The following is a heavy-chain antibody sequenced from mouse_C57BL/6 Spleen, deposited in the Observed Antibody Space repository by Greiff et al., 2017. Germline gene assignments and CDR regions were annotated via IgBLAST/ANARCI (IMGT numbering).Heavy chain of an antibody. CDR3: ARTGTGEAWFAY. CDR2: INPNNGGT. V-gene: IGHV1-18*01. J-gene: IGHJ3*01. D-gene: IGHD4-1*01. Sequence: EVQLQQSGPELVKPGASVKIPCKASGYTFTDYNMDWVKQSHGKSLEWIGDINPNNGGTIYNQKFKGKATLTVDKSSSTAYMQLSSLTSEDSAVYYCARTGTGEAWFAYWGQGTLVTVSA. CDR1: GYTFTDYN.